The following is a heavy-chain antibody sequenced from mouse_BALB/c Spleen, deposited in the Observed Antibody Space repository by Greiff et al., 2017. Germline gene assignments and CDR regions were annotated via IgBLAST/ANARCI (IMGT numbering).Heavy chain of an antibody. CDR1: GFTFSSFG. J-gene: IGHJ2*01. CDR3: ARYGLPFDY. CDR2: ISSGSSTI. D-gene: IGHD2-2*01. V-gene: IGHV5-17*02. Sequence: EVKLVESGVGLVQPGGSRKLSCAASGFTFSSFGMHWVRQAPEKGLEWVAYISSGSSTIYYADTVKGRFTISRDNPKNTLFLQMTSLRSEDTAMYYCARYGLPFDYWGQGTTLTVSS.